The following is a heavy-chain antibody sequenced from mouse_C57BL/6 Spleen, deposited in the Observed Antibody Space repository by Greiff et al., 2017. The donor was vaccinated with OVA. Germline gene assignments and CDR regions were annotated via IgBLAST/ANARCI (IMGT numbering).Heavy chain of an antibody. CDR3: TRETVVAPPFAY. CDR1: GYTFTDYE. CDR2: IDPETGGT. Sequence: QVQLQQSGAELVRPGASVTLSCKASGYTFTDYEMHWVKQTPVHGLEWIGAIDPETGGTAYNQKFKGKAILTADKSSSTAYMELRSLTSADSAVYYCTRETVVAPPFAYWGQGTLVTVSA. D-gene: IGHD1-1*01. V-gene: IGHV1-15*01. J-gene: IGHJ3*01.